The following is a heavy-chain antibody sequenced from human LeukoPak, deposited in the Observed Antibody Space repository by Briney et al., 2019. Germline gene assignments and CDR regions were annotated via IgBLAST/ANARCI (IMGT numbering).Heavy chain of an antibody. CDR3: ARRSSSHNAFDI. CDR1: GGSITNTNY. Sequence: SETLSLTCGVSGGSITNTNYWTWVRQPPGKGLEWIGEVNLQGSTNYNPSLMGRVAIAVDTSENHISLQLTSVTAADTAVYYCARRSSSHNAFDIWCQGTMVSVSS. J-gene: IGHJ3*02. V-gene: IGHV4-4*02. D-gene: IGHD6-13*01. CDR2: VNLQGST.